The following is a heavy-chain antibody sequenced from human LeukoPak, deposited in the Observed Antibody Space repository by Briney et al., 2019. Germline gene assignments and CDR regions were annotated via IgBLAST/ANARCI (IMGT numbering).Heavy chain of an antibody. CDR1: GYTFTGYY. J-gene: IGHJ6*02. CDR3: ARDLSSSWYTYYGMDV. V-gene: IGHV1-2*02. CDR2: INPNSGGT. D-gene: IGHD6-13*01. Sequence: ASVKVSCKASGYTFTGYYMHWVRQAPGQGLEWMGWINPNSGGTNYAQKFQGRVTMTRDTSISIAYMELSRLRSDDTAVYYCARDLSSSWYTYYGMDVWGQGTTVTVSS.